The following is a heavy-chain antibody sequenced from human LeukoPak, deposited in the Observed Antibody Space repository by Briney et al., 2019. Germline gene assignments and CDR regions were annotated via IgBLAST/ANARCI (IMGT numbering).Heavy chain of an antibody. Sequence: PSETLSLTCTVSGGYISSSSYYWGWIRQPRGKGLEYIGSIYYSGSTYYRPSLKSRVTISVDTSKKKFSLKLSSVTAADTAVYYCARGGDYYDSSGYYRPVNYYYYGMDVWGQGTTVTVSS. CDR1: GGYISSSSYY. CDR2: IYYSGST. V-gene: IGHV4-39*07. CDR3: ARGGDYYDSSGYYRPVNYYYYGMDV. D-gene: IGHD3-22*01. J-gene: IGHJ6*02.